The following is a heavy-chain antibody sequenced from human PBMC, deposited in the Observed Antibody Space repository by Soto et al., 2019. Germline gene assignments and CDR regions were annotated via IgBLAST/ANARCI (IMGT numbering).Heavy chain of an antibody. D-gene: IGHD2-8*01. CDR3: TRDLNGGNPFDY. CDR1: GYTLTNYA. CDR2: IDPGSGNP. Sequence: QVQLVQSGAEVKKPGASVRVSCKASGYTLTNYAIHWVRQAAGQRLEWLAWIDPGSGNPTYSQKFQGRITLSRDNSASTFYMALSSLTSEDTAVYFCTRDLNGGNPFDYWGQGTLVTVSS. J-gene: IGHJ4*02. V-gene: IGHV1-3*01.